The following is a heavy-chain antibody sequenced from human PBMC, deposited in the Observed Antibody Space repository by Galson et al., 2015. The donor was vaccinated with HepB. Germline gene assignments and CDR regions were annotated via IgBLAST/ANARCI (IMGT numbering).Heavy chain of an antibody. D-gene: IGHD1-26*01. Sequence: SLRLSCAASGSTFSSYGMHWVRQAPGKGLEWVAVISYDGSNKYYADSVKGRFTISRDNSKNTLYLQMNSLRAEDTAVYYCAKDLELLWGQGTLVTVSS. CDR1: GSTFSSYG. CDR2: ISYDGSNK. CDR3: AKDLELL. V-gene: IGHV3-30*18. J-gene: IGHJ4*02.